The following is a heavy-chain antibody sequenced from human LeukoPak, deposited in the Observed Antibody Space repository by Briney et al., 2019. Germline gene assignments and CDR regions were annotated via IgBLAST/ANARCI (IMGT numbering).Heavy chain of an antibody. D-gene: IGHD5-12*01. CDR3: TRYQSGYDY. Sequence: GGSLRLSCAASGFSFSSYAVSWVRQAPGKGLEWVGRIKSKTDGGTTDYAAPVKGRFTISRDDSKNTLYLQMNSLKTEDTAVYYCTRYQSGYDYWGQGTLVTVSS. J-gene: IGHJ4*02. CDR1: GFSFSSYA. CDR2: IKSKTDGGTT. V-gene: IGHV3-15*01.